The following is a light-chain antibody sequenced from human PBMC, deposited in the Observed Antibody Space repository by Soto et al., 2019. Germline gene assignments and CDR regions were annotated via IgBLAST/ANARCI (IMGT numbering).Light chain of an antibody. CDR3: QQYSVYPRT. J-gene: IGKJ1*01. CDR1: QDISNY. V-gene: IGKV1-16*01. Sequence: DIQLTQSPSSLSASVGDRVTINCRASQDISNYVAWFQQKPGKAPESMIFAASTLQSGVPPRFSGSGYGTEFSLTISSLQPQAFATYYCQQYSVYPRTFGQGTKVEI. CDR2: AAS.